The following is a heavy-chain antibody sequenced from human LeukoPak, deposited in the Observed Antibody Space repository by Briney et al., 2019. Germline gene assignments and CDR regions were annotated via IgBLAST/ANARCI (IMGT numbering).Heavy chain of an antibody. D-gene: IGHD2-15*01. V-gene: IGHV3-53*01. J-gene: IGHJ4*02. CDR3: ARGYCSGGSCSKFDY. CDR2: IHTSGST. Sequence: AGGSLRLSCAASGFSVSGNYMSWVRQAPGKGLEWVSLIHTSGSTFYADSVKGRFTISRDNSKNTLYLQMNSLRAEDTAVYYCARGYCSGGSCSKFDYWGQGTLVTVSS. CDR1: GFSVSGNY.